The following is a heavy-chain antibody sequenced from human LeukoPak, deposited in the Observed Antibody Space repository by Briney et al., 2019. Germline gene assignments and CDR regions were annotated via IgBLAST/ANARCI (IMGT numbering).Heavy chain of an antibody. CDR3: ATSAAGSEYYYGMDV. CDR2: IIPILGIA. J-gene: IGHJ6*02. CDR1: GGTFSSYA. D-gene: IGHD6-13*01. Sequence: ASVKVSCKASGGTFSSYAISWVRQAPGQGLEWMGRIIPILGIANYAQKFQGRVTITADESTSTAYMELSSLRSEDTAVYYCATSAAGSEYYYGMDVWGQGTTVTVSS. V-gene: IGHV1-69*04.